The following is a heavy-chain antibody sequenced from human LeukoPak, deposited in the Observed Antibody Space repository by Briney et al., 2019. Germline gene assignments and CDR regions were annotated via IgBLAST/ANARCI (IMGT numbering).Heavy chain of an antibody. D-gene: IGHD4-23*01. CDR3: ARARDYGGYGMDV. CDR1: GFTFSSYG. V-gene: IGHV3-33*01. CDR2: IWYDGSNK. Sequence: GGSLRLSCAASGFTFSSYGMHWGRQAPGKGLEWVGVIWYDGSNKYYADSVKGPFTISRDNSKNTLYLQMNSLRAEDTAVYSCARARDYGGYGMDVWGQGTTVTVSS. J-gene: IGHJ6*02.